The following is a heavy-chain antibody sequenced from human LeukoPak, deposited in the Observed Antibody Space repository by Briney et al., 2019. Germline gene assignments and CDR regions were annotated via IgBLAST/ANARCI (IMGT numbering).Heavy chain of an antibody. CDR1: GFAFNKYW. D-gene: IGHD2-15*01. V-gene: IGHV3-74*03. Sequence: GGSLRLSCAASGFAFNKYWVHWVRQVPGKGLVWVSRINGDGSSTMYADSVKGRFTISRDNAKNTLYLQMNSLRAEDTAVYYCAKTDSTIPNLLDVWGQGTTVTVSS. CDR2: INGDGSST. CDR3: AKTDSTIPNLLDV. J-gene: IGHJ6*02.